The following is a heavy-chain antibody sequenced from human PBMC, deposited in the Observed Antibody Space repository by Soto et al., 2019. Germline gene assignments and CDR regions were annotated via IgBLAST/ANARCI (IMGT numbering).Heavy chain of an antibody. Sequence: ASVKVSCKASGYTFTSYGISWVRQAPGQGLEWMGWISAYSGNTNYAQKLQGRVTMTTDTSTSTAYMELRSLRSDDTAVYYCARVSWGTIFGVVSHHYMDVWGKGTTVTVSS. D-gene: IGHD3-3*01. CDR1: GYTFTSYG. J-gene: IGHJ6*03. V-gene: IGHV1-18*01. CDR3: ARVSWGTIFGVVSHHYMDV. CDR2: ISAYSGNT.